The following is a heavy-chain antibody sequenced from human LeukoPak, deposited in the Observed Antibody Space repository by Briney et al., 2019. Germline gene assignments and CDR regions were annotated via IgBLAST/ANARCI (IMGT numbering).Heavy chain of an antibody. CDR1: GFTVSSNY. D-gene: IGHD3-22*01. V-gene: IGHV3-53*04. Sequence: GGSLRLSCAASGFTVSSNYMSWVRQAPGKGLEWVSVIYSGGSTYYAESVKGRFTISRHNSKNTLYLQMNSLRAEDTAVYYCARDGGPYYYDSSGYYHYWGQGTLVTVSS. CDR3: ARDGGPYYYDSSGYYHY. J-gene: IGHJ4*02. CDR2: IYSGGST.